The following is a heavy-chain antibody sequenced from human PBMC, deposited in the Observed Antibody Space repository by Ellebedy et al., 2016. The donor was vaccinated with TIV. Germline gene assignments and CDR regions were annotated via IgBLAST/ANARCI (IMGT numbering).Heavy chain of an antibody. CDR3: ARFLGSDSSGYYDY. CDR2: ISSSSSYI. D-gene: IGHD3-22*01. V-gene: IGHV3-21*01. Sequence: PGGSLRLSCAASGFTFSSYSMNWVRQAPGKGLEWVSSISSSSSYIYYADSVKGRFTISRDNAKNSLYLQMNSLRAEDTAVYYCARFLGSDSSGYYDYWGQGTLVTVSS. CDR1: GFTFSSYS. J-gene: IGHJ4*02.